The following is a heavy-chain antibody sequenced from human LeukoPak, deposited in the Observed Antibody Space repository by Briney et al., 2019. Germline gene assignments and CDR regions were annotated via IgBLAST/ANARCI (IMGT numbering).Heavy chain of an antibody. V-gene: IGHV3-20*04. CDR2: INWNGGST. J-gene: IGHJ4*02. CDR3: ARGIDY. CDR1: GGTFDNYG. Sequence: GGSLSLSCAASGGTFDNYGKNWVRQAPGQGLEWVSGINWNGGSTGYADSVKGRFTISRDNAKNSLYLQMNSPRPEDTALYYCARGIDYWGQGTLVTVSS.